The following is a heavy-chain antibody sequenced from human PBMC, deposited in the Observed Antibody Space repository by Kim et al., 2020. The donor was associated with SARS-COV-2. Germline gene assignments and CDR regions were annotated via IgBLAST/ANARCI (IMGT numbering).Heavy chain of an antibody. D-gene: IGHD2-15*01. CDR3: ARERGGGNEDS. J-gene: IGHJ4*02. V-gene: IGHV3-74*01. CDR2: ISSDGSRT. Sequence: GGSLRLSCAASGFTFSNYWMHWVRQVPEKGLAWVSLISSDGSRTHYADSVKGRFSISRDNAKNTLDLEMNGLRAEDTAVYYCARERGGGNEDSWGQGSL. CDR1: GFTFSNYW.